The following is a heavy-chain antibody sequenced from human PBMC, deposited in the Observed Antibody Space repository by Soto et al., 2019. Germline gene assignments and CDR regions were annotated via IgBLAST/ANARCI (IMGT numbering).Heavy chain of an antibody. D-gene: IGHD3-16*02. CDR1: GYSFTSYW. V-gene: IGHV5-51*01. CDR2: IYPGDSDT. Sequence: GESLKISCKGSGYSFTSYWIGWVRQMPGKGLEWMGIIYPGDSDTRYSPSFQGQVTISADKSISTAYLQWSSLKASDTAMYYCARLTYYDYVWGSYRPYYFDYWGQGTLVTVSS. CDR3: ARLTYYDYVWGSYRPYYFDY. J-gene: IGHJ4*02.